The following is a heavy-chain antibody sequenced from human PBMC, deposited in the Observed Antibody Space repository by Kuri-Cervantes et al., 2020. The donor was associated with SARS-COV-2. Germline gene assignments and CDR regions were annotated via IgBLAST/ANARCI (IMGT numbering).Heavy chain of an antibody. D-gene: IGHD3-22*01. CDR3: ARYGSGYQEDDAFDI. CDR2: IYYSGST. J-gene: IGHJ3*02. CDR1: GGSISSGSYY. Sequence: SETLSLTCTVSGGSISSGSYYWSWIRQPPGKGLEWIGYIYYSGSTYYNPSLKSRVTISVDTSKNQFSLKLSSVTAADTAVYYCARYGSGYQEDDAFDIWGQGTMVTVSS. V-gene: IGHV4-39*01.